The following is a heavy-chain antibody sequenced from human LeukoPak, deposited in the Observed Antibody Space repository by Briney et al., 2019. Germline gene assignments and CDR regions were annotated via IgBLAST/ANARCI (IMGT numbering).Heavy chain of an antibody. CDR2: IYHSGST. V-gene: IGHV4-30-2*01. J-gene: IGHJ3*02. D-gene: IGHD5-24*01. Sequence: SETLSLTCAVSGGSISSGGYSWSWIRQPPGKGLEWIGYIYHSGSTYYNPSLKSRVTISVDRSKNQFSLKLSSVTAADTAVYYCARDTPESFVLSATNAFDIWGQGTMVTVSS. CDR1: GGSISSGGYS. CDR3: ARDTPESFVLSATNAFDI.